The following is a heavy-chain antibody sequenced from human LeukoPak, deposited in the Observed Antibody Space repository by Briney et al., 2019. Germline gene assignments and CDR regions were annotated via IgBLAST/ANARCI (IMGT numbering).Heavy chain of an antibody. D-gene: IGHD6-13*01. CDR1: GFIFSNYW. CDR2: IKHDGSEK. Sequence: GGSLRLSCADSGFIFSNYWMSWVRQAPGKGLEWVANIKHDGSEKYYVDSVKGRFTISRDNAKNSLYLQMNSLRAEDTAVYYCANAYSPDYWGQGTLVTVSS. CDR3: ANAYSPDY. J-gene: IGHJ4*02. V-gene: IGHV3-7*01.